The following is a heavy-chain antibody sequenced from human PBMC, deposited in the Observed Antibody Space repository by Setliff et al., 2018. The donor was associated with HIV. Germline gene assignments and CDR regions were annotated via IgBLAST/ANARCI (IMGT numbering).Heavy chain of an antibody. CDR1: SGSISSGGYF. CDR2: IYYTGST. J-gene: IGHJ4*02. D-gene: IGHD3-3*01. V-gene: IGHV4-31*03. CDR3: AGGALQDDLGVVLFDY. Sequence: SETLSLTCTVSSGSISSGGYFWGWIRQHPGKGLEWIGYIYYTGSTYYNPSLKSRVTISVDTSKNQFSLKLSSVTAADTAVYYCAGGALQDDLGVVLFDYWGQGTLVTVSS.